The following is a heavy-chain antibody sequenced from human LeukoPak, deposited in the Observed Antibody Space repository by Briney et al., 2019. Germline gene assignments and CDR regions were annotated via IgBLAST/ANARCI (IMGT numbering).Heavy chain of an antibody. Sequence: GGSLRLSCAASGVTFSTYPMRCVRQAPGKGLGWGSVISYDGRDKHSADSVKGRFTISRDNSKNTLYLQMNSLRTEDTAVYYCARDQTSRAADYYFDYWGQGTLVTVPS. CDR3: ARDQTSRAADYYFDY. CDR1: GVTFSTYP. CDR2: ISYDGRDK. V-gene: IGHV3-30*04. J-gene: IGHJ4*02. D-gene: IGHD6-13*01.